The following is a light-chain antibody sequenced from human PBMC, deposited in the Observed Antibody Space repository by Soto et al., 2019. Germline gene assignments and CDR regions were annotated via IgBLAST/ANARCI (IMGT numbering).Light chain of an antibody. CDR1: QSVTSNY. CDR2: GAS. Sequence: EIVLTQSPGTLSLSPGERATLSCRASQSVTSNYLAWYQQEPGQAPGLLIYGASSRATGIPDRFSGSGSGTDFTLTISRLEPEDFAVYYCQQYGSSPATFGQGTKLEIK. CDR3: QQYGSSPAT. J-gene: IGKJ2*01. V-gene: IGKV3-20*01.